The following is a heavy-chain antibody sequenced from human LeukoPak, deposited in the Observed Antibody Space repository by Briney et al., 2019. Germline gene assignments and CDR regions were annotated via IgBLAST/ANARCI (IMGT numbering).Heavy chain of an antibody. V-gene: IGHV3-11*06. D-gene: IGHD1-26*01. CDR2: ISSSSSYT. CDR1: GFTFSDYY. Sequence: GGSLRLSCAASGFTFSDYYMSWIRQAPGKGLEWVSYISSSSSYTNYADSVKGRFTISRDNAKNSLYLQMNSLGAEDTAVYYCASYSGSYLTYYYGMDVWGQGTTVTVSS. J-gene: IGHJ6*02. CDR3: ASYSGSYLTYYYGMDV.